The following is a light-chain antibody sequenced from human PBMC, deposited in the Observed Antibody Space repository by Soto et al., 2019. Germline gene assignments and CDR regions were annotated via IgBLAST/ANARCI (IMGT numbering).Light chain of an antibody. CDR2: GAS. CDR3: QQYGSSPPIT. J-gene: IGKJ5*01. Sequence: EIVLTQSPGTLSLSPGERATLSCRASQSVSSSYLAWYKQKPGQAPRLLIYGASSRATGIPDRFSGSGSGTDFTLTISRLEPEDFAVYYCQQYGSSPPITCGQGTRLEIK. CDR1: QSVSSSY. V-gene: IGKV3-20*01.